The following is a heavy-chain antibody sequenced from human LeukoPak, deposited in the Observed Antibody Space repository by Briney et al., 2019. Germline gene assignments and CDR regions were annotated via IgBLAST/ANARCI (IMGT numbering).Heavy chain of an antibody. V-gene: IGHV1-2*02. D-gene: IGHD3-22*01. CDR3: ARAIDSSGYYYV. CDR2: INPNSGGT. J-gene: IGHJ4*02. CDR1: GYTFTGYY. Sequence: ASVKVSCKASGYTFTGYYMHWVRQAPGQGLEWMGWINPNSGGTNYAQKFQGRVTMTRDTSISTAYMELSRLRSDDTAVYYCARAIDSSGYYYVWGQGTLVTVSS.